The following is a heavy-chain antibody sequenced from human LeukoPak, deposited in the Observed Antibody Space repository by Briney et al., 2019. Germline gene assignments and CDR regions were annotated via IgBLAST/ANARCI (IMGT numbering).Heavy chain of an antibody. D-gene: IGHD3-22*01. CDR1: GFTVSSNY. CDR2: IYSDNSA. V-gene: IGHV3-66*01. Sequence: GGSLRLSCAASGFTVSSNYMSWVRQAPGKGLEWVSLIYSDNSAFYADSVKGRFIISRDNSKNTLYHQMNSLRAEDTAVYYCARGGDSSGYYYPYFDYWGQGILVTVSS. CDR3: ARGGDSSGYYYPYFDY. J-gene: IGHJ4*02.